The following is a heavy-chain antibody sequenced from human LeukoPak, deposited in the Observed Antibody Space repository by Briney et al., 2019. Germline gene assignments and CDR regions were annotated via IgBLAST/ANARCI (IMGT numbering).Heavy chain of an antibody. V-gene: IGHV4-30-2*01. Sequence: SETLSLTCAVSGGSISSGGYSWSWIRQPPGKGLEWIGYIYHSGSTYYNPSLKSRVTISVDTSKNQFSLKLSSVTAADTAVYYCARMSGNYWGQGTLVTVSS. CDR1: GGSISSGGYS. J-gene: IGHJ4*02. CDR3: ARMSGNY. CDR2: IYHSGST.